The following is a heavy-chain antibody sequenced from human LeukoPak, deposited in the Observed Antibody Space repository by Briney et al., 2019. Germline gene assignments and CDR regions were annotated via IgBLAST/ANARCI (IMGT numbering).Heavy chain of an antibody. V-gene: IGHV1-18*01. CDR1: GYTFTSCG. CDR2: ISAYNGNT. Sequence: ASVKVSCKASGYTFTSCGINWVRQAPGQGLEWMGWISAYNGNTNYAQKLQGRVTMTTDTSTSTAYMELRSLRSDDTAVYYCARALIYSSSSGLSWFDPWGQGTLVTVSS. D-gene: IGHD6-6*01. CDR3: ARALIYSSSSGLSWFDP. J-gene: IGHJ5*02.